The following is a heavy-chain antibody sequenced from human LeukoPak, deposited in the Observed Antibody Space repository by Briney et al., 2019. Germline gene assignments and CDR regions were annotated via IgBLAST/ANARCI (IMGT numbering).Heavy chain of an antibody. V-gene: IGHV4-39*07. CDR1: GDSIIGYY. J-gene: IGHJ6*03. D-gene: IGHD3-10*01. CDR3: ARAVGSGSFQTYYYYMDV. CDR2: IYYTGNT. Sequence: SETLSLTCSVSGDSIIGYYWGWIRQPPGKGLEWIGNIYYTGNTYYNSSLKSRVTISLDTSKNQFSLKLSSVTAADTAVYYCARAVGSGSFQTYYYYMDVWGKGTTVTISS.